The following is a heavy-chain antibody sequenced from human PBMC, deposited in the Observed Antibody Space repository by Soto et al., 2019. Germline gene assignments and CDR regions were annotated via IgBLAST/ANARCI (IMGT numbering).Heavy chain of an antibody. V-gene: IGHV1-3*01. CDR1: GYTFTSYA. D-gene: IGHD4-17*01. J-gene: IGHJ4*02. CDR2: INAGNGNT. Sequence: ASVEVSCRASGYTFTSYAMHWVRQAPGQRLEWMGWINAGNGNTKYSQKFQGRVTITRDTSASTAYMELSSLRSEDTAVYYCARGFDYGDYFDYWGQGTLVTVSS. CDR3: ARGFDYGDYFDY.